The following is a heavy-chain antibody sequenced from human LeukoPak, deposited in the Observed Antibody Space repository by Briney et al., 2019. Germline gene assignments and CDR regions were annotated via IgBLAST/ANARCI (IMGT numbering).Heavy chain of an antibody. D-gene: IGHD3-3*01. CDR3: AKGEPYYDFWSGYYNYMDV. CDR2: ISGSGGST. J-gene: IGHJ6*03. V-gene: IGHV3-23*01. Sequence: GESLRLSCAASGFTFSSYAMSWVRQAPGKGLEWVSAISGSGGSTYYADSVKGRFTISRDNSKNTLYLQMNSLRAEDTAVYYCAKGEPYYDFWSGYYNYMDVWGKGTTVTVSS. CDR1: GFTFSSYA.